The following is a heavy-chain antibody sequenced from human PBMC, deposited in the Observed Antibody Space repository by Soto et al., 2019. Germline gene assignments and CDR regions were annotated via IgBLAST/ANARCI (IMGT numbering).Heavy chain of an antibody. CDR3: ARDTYYYDSSGDYNWFDP. Sequence: PAQTLSLTCAISGDSVSSNSAAWNWIRQSPSRGLEWLGGTYYRSKWYNDYAVSVKSRITINPDTSKNQFSLQLNSVTPEDTAVYYCARDTYYYDSSGDYNWFDPWGQGTLVTVSS. J-gene: IGHJ5*02. CDR1: GDSVSSNSAA. V-gene: IGHV6-1*01. D-gene: IGHD3-22*01. CDR2: TYYRSKWYN.